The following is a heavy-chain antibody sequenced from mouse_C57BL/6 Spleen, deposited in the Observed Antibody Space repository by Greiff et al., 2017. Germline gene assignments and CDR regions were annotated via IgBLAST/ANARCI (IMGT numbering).Heavy chain of an antibody. V-gene: IGHV14-2*01. CDR2: IDPEDGET. Sequence: VQLQQSGAELVKPGASVKLSCTASGFNIKDYYMHWVKQRTEQGLEWIGRIDPEDGETKYAPKFQGKATITADTSSNTAYLQLSSLTAEDTAVYYCAMGATTVVGWFAYWGQGTLVTVSA. CDR3: AMGATTVVGWFAY. J-gene: IGHJ3*01. CDR1: GFNIKDYY. D-gene: IGHD1-1*01.